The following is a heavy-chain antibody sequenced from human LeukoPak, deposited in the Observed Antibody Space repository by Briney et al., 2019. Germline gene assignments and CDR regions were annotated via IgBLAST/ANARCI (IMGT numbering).Heavy chain of an antibody. CDR1: GFTFSSYA. V-gene: IGHV3-23*01. CDR3: AKGHRDTLVTIFGVVSDYYYYYMDV. D-gene: IGHD3-3*01. J-gene: IGHJ6*03. CDR2: ISGSGGST. Sequence: GGSLRLSCAASGFTFSSYAMSWVRQAPGKGLEWVSAISGSGGSTYYADSVKGRFTISRDNSKNTLYLQMNSLRAEDTAVYHCAKGHRDTLVTIFGVVSDYYYYYMDVWGKGTTVTVSS.